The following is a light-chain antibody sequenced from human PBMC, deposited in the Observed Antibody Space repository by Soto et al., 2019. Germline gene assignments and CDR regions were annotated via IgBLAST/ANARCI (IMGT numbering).Light chain of an antibody. J-gene: IGKJ5*01. CDR3: QQYGSSPIT. CDR2: GAS. CDR1: QNVLSN. Sequence: IVMTQSPATLSVSPGERATLSCRASQNVLSNLAWYQQKPGQAPRLLIYGASTRATGLPARFSGSGSGTDFTLTISRLEPEDFAVYYCQQYGSSPITFGQGTRLEIK. V-gene: IGKV3-15*01.